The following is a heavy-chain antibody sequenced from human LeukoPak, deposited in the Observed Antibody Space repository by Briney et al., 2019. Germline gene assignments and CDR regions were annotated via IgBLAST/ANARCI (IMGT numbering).Heavy chain of an antibody. CDR3: AKENYYGSGIRGRVIEY. V-gene: IGHV3-23*01. Sequence: PGGSLRLSCAASGFTVSSSYMSWVRQAPGKGLEWVSDISESGGSTDYADSVKGRFSISRDNPKNTLYLQMNSLRVEDTAIYYCAKENYYGSGIRGRVIEYWGQGILVTVSS. D-gene: IGHD3-10*01. CDR2: ISESGGST. CDR1: GFTVSSSY. J-gene: IGHJ4*02.